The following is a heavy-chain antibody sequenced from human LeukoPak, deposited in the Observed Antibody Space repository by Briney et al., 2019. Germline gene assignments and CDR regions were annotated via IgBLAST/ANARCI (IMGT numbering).Heavy chain of an antibody. CDR2: IYYSGST. J-gene: IGHJ4*02. V-gene: IGHV4-59*01. CDR3: ARQVGDLSSVYFDY. D-gene: IGHD3-16*02. Sequence: PSETLSLTCTVSGGSISSYYWSWIRQPPGKGLEWIGYIYYSGSTNYNPSLKSRVTISVDTSKNQFSLKLSSVTAADTAVYYCARQVGDLSSVYFDYWGQGTLVTVSS. CDR1: GGSISSYY.